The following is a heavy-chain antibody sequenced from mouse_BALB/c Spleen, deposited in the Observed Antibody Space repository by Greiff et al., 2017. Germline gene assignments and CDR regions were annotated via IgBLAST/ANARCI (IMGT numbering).Heavy chain of an antibody. Sequence: DVHLVESGGGLVQPGGSRKLSCAASGFTFSDYGMAWVRQAPGKGPEWVAFISNLAYSIYYADTVTGRFTISRENAKNTLYLEMSSLRSEDTAMYYCARALDSSGYFLAYWGQGTLVTVSA. J-gene: IGHJ3*01. CDR2: ISNLAYSI. CDR1: GFTFSDYG. V-gene: IGHV5-15*02. D-gene: IGHD3-2*01. CDR3: ARALDSSGYFLAY.